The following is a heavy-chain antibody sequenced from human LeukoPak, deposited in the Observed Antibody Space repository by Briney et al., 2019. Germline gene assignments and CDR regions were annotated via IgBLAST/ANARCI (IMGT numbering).Heavy chain of an antibody. D-gene: IGHD2-15*01. V-gene: IGHV5-51*01. Sequence: GESLKISCNGSGYSFTSYWIGWVRQMPGKGLEWMGIIYPGDSDTRYSPSCQGQVTISAGKFISTAYLQWDSLKASDNAWDYLARQRDIVEVRGAFDIWGQGTMVTVSS. CDR3: ARQRDIVEVRGAFDI. CDR1: GYSFTSYW. CDR2: IYPGDSDT. J-gene: IGHJ3*02.